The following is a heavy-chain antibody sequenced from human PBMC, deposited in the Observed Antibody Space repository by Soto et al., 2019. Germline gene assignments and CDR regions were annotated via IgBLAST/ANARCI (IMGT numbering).Heavy chain of an antibody. D-gene: IGHD5-18*01. V-gene: IGHV3-23*01. CDR3: AKSAQNWIQLWFSLVPIDY. CDR2: ISGSGGST. Sequence: HPGGSLRLSCAASGFTFSSYAMSWVRQAPGKGLEWVSAISGSGGSTYYADSVKGRFTISRDNSKNTLYLQMNSLRAGDTAVYYCAKSAQNWIQLWFSLVPIDYWGQGTLVTVSS. CDR1: GFTFSSYA. J-gene: IGHJ4*02.